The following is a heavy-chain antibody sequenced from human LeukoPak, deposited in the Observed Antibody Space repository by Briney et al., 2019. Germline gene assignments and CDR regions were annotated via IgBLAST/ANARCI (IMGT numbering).Heavy chain of an antibody. CDR1: GFTFSSYA. J-gene: IGHJ4*02. CDR3: ARAYTSSSGAAIGY. Sequence: PGGSLRLSCAASGFTFSSYAMSWIRQAPGKGLEWVSGISGSGDTTYYADSVKGRFTISRDNPKNTLYLQVNSLRAEDTAVYYCARAYTSSSGAAIGYWGQGTLVTVSS. V-gene: IGHV3-23*01. D-gene: IGHD6-6*01. CDR2: ISGSGDTT.